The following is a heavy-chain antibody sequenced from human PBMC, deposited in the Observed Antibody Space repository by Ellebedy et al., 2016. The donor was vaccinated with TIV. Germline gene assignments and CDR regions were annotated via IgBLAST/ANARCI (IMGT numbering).Heavy chain of an antibody. CDR1: GFTFGDYA. Sequence: GGSLRLSCTASGFTFGDYAMSWFRQAPGRGLEWVGFIRSKAYGGTTEYSASVKGRFTISRDDSKSIAYLQMNSLKTEDTAVYYCTRVLGNSYGLSLDYWGQGTLVTVSS. D-gene: IGHD5-18*01. V-gene: IGHV3-49*03. CDR2: IRSKAYGGTT. J-gene: IGHJ4*02. CDR3: TRVLGNSYGLSLDY.